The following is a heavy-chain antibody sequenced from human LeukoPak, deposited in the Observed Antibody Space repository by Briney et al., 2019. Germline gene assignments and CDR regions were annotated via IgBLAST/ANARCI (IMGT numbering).Heavy chain of an antibody. CDR1: GVSFSGYY. J-gene: IGHJ4*02. D-gene: IGHD3-22*01. CDR2: INHSGST. Sequence: SETLSLTCAVYGVSFSGYYWSWIRQPPGKGLEWIGEINHSGSTNYNPSLKSRVTISVDTSKNQFSLKLSSVTAADTAVYYCARESDSSGYYCLDYWGQGNLVTVSS. V-gene: IGHV4-34*01. CDR3: ARESDSSGYYCLDY.